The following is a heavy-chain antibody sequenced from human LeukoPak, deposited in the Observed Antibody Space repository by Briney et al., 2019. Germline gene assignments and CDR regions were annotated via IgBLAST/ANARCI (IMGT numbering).Heavy chain of an antibody. CDR3: AKEAYCGGDCYFDY. CDR1: GFTFRSYN. J-gene: IGHJ4*02. D-gene: IGHD2-21*02. Sequence: GGSLRLSCAASGFTFRSYNMNWVRQAPGKALEWGSYISSSSSIIYYADSVKGRFTISRDNSKNTLYLQMNSLRAEDTAVYYCAKEAYCGGDCYFDYWGQGTLVTVSS. V-gene: IGHV3-48*01. CDR2: ISSSSSII.